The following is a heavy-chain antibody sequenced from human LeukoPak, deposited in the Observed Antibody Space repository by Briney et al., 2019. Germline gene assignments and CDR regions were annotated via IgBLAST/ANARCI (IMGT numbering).Heavy chain of an antibody. J-gene: IGHJ6*03. V-gene: IGHV1-69*13. CDR1: GGTFSSYA. CDR3: ARVQEYSSSSTAWYYYYMDV. CDR2: IIPIFGTA. D-gene: IGHD6-6*01. Sequence: SVKVSCKASGGTFSSYAISWVRQAPGQGLEWMGGIIPIFGTANYAQKFQGRVTITADESTSTAYMELSSLRSEDTAVYYCARVQEYSSSSTAWYYYYMDVWGKGTTVTVSS.